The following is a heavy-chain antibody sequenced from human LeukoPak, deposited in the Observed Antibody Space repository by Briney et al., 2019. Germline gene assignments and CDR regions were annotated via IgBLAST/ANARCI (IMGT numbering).Heavy chain of an antibody. J-gene: IGHJ4*02. CDR2: ISYDGSNK. D-gene: IGHD3-16*02. CDR3: ARSMITFGGVIVKKGKNYFDY. Sequence: PGRSLRLSCAASGFTFSSYAMHWVRQAPGKGLEWVAVISYDGSNKYYADSVKGRFTISRDNSKNTLYLQMNSLRAEDTAVYYCARSMITFGGVIVKKGKNYFDYWGQGTLVTVSS. V-gene: IGHV3-30-3*01. CDR1: GFTFSSYA.